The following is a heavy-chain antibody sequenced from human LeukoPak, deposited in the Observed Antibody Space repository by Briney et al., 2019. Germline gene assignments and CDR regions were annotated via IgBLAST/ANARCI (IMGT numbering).Heavy chain of an antibody. CDR2: IYSGGTT. CDR1: GFTVSSTY. D-gene: IGHD4/OR15-4a*01. J-gene: IGHJ4*02. CDR3: ARDLYDYGSY. Sequence: GGSLRLSCAASGFTVSSTYMSWVRQAPGKGLEWASVIYSGGTTYYADSVKGRFTISRDNSKNTLYLQMNSRRTEDTAVYYCARDLYDYGSYWGQGTLVTVSS. V-gene: IGHV3-66*01.